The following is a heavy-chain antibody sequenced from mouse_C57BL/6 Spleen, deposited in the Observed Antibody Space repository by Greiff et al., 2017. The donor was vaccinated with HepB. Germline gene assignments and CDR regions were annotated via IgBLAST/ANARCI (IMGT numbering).Heavy chain of an antibody. D-gene: IGHD2-1*01. J-gene: IGHJ4*01. V-gene: IGHV1-4*01. Sequence: VQLQESGAELARPGASVKMSCKASGYTFTSYTMHWVNQRPGQGLEWIGYINPSSGYTKYNQKFKDKATLTADKSSSTAYMQLSSLTSEDSAVYYCAREVLIYYGNPYYAMDYWGQGTSVTVSS. CDR2: INPSSGYT. CDR3: AREVLIYYGNPYYAMDY. CDR1: GYTFTSYT.